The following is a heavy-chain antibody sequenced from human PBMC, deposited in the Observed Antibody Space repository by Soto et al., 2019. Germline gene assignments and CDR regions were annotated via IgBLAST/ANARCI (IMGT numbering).Heavy chain of an antibody. Sequence: QVERVESGGGVVQPGRSLRLSCAASGFTFSSYAMHWVRQAPGKGLEWVAGISYDGNNKYYPDSVRGRFTISRDNSKNTRYLQMNSLSADDTAVYYCAKDPRVGSGFTCYFDSWCRGALIPVS. V-gene: IGHV3-30*04. CDR1: GFTFSSYA. J-gene: IGHJ4*02. CDR3: AKDPRVGSGFTCYFDS. D-gene: IGHD6-19*01. CDR2: ISYDGNNK.